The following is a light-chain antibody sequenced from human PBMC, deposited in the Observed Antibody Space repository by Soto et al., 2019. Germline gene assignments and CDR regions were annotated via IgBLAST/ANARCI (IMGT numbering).Light chain of an antibody. Sequence: DIQMTQSPSSLSASVGDTVTITCRASQGISNYLAWYQQKPGQVPNLLIYAASTLQSGVPSRFSGSGSGTDFTLTISSLRTEDVATYYCQKYDSAPRTFGQGTKVE. J-gene: IGKJ1*01. V-gene: IGKV1-27*01. CDR3: QKYDSAPRT. CDR1: QGISNY. CDR2: AAS.